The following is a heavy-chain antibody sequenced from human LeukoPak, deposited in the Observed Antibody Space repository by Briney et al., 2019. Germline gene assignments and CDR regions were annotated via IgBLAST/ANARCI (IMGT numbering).Heavy chain of an antibody. CDR1: GGSISSYY. V-gene: IGHV4-59*01. CDR3: ARDLLGDYGTFDI. Sequence: SETLSLTCIVSGGSISSYYWSWIRQPPGKGLKWIGYIYYSGSTKHNPSLKSRVTISVDTSKNEFSLKLSSVTAADTAVYYCARDLLGDYGTFDIWGQGTMVTVSS. CDR2: IYYSGST. J-gene: IGHJ3*02. D-gene: IGHD4-17*01.